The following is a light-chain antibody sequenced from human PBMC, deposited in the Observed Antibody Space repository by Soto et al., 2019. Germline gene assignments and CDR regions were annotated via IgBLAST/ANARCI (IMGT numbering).Light chain of an antibody. V-gene: IGKV1-27*01. CDR2: DAS. J-gene: IGKJ1*01. CDR3: QHYNKAPWT. CDR1: QDVYTF. Sequence: VQMTQSPSSLSASVGDRVTITCRASQDVYTFLAWYRQRPGRAPELLIYDASTLQAGVPSRFSGDGFGTHFILTISSPQPEDVATYYCQHYNKAPWTFGQGTKV.